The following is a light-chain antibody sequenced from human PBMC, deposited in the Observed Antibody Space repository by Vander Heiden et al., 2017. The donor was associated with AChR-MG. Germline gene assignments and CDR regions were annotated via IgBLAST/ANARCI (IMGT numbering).Light chain of an antibody. V-gene: IGKV4-1*01. CDR2: RAS. CDR3: QQYYGSPII. CDR1: QSLLSRSDNNNY. Sequence: DIVMTQPPDSLAVSLGERATINCKSSQSLLSRSDNNNYLAWYQKKPGQPPKVLISRASTRASGVPDRFSGSGSGTDFTLTISSLQAEDVAVYYCQQYYGSPIIFGGGTKVEIK. J-gene: IGKJ4*01.